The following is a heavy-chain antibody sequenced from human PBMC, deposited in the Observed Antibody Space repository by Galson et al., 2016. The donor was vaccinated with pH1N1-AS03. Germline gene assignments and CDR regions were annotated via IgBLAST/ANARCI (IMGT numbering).Heavy chain of an antibody. J-gene: IGHJ6*02. V-gene: IGHV6-1*01. CDR3: AREGNDCSGSRPKYYYGIDV. Sequence: CAISGDSVSDNSAAWNWIRQSPSRGLEWLGRTYYRSKWYNDYAVSVKSRITINPDTSKNQFSLQLNSVTPEDTAVYYCAREGNDCSGSRPKYYYGIDVWGQGTTVIVSS. D-gene: IGHD3-10*02. CDR1: GDSVSDNSAA. CDR2: TYYRSKWYN.